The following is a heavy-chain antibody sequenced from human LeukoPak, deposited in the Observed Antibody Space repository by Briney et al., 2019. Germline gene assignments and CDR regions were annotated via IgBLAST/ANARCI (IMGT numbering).Heavy chain of an antibody. Sequence: GGSLRLSCAASGFTFSSYAMTWVRQAPGKGLEWVANIKQDGSEKYYVDSVKGRFTISRDNAKNSLYLQMNSLRAEDTAVYYCARDGGEEYFDYWGQGTLVTVSS. V-gene: IGHV3-7*01. J-gene: IGHJ4*02. CDR1: GFTFSSYA. CDR3: ARDGGEEYFDY. CDR2: IKQDGSEK. D-gene: IGHD3-16*01.